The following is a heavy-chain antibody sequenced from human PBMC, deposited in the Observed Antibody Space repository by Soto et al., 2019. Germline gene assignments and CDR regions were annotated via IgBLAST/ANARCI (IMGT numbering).Heavy chain of an antibody. CDR3: ARDLFYYGSGARYYYYGMDV. CDR2: ISYDGSNK. Sequence: GSLRLSCAASGFTFSSYAMHWVRQAPGKGLEWVAVISYDGSNKYYADSVKGRFTISRDNSKNTLYLQMNSLRAEDTAVYYCARDLFYYGSGARYYYYGMDVWGQGTTVTVSS. J-gene: IGHJ6*02. CDR1: GFTFSSYA. D-gene: IGHD3-10*01. V-gene: IGHV3-30-3*01.